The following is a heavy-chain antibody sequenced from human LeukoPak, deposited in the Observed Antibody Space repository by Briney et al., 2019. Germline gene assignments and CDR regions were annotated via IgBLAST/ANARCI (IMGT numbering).Heavy chain of an antibody. Sequence: GASGKLSSKVSAYTFSSFCIGWERHAPGQLIEWMGWISGYKGNTNYAQNLQGRVTMTTDTSTSTAYMELRSLRSDDTAVYYCARPVVAGNFDYWGQGTLVTVSS. CDR3: ARPVVAGNFDY. CDR1: AYTFSSFC. CDR2: ISGYKGNT. D-gene: IGHD6-19*01. J-gene: IGHJ4*02. V-gene: IGHV1-18*01.